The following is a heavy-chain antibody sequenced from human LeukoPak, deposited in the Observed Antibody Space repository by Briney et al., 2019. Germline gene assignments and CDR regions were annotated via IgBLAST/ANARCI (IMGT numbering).Heavy chain of an antibody. J-gene: IGHJ6*02. CDR1: GGSFSGYY. Sequence: SETLSLTCAIYGGSFSGYYWSWIRQPPGKGLEWIGEINHSGSTNYNPSLKSRVTISVDTSKNQFSLKLSSVTAADTAVYYCASSTPEYDFWSGYPSYYGMDVWSQGTTVTVSS. V-gene: IGHV4-34*01. CDR2: INHSGST. D-gene: IGHD3-3*01. CDR3: ASSTPEYDFWSGYPSYYGMDV.